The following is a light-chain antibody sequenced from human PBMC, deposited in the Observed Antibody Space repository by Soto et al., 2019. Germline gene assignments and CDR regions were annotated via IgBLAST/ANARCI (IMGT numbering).Light chain of an antibody. CDR2: TAS. Sequence: DIQMTQSPSSVSASVGDRVTITCRAGQSINAFLNWYQQKPGKAPKLLIYTASTLQTGVSSRFSGSGSGTDFTLTISNLQPEDFAIYYCQQSFGTVWTFGQGTKVDIK. CDR1: QSINAF. V-gene: IGKV1-39*01. CDR3: QQSFGTVWT. J-gene: IGKJ1*01.